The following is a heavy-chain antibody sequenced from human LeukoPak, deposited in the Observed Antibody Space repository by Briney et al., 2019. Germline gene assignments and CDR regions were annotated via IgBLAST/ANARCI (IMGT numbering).Heavy chain of an antibody. D-gene: IGHD5-24*01. CDR1: GFTVSSSY. CDR2: IYSGGTT. Sequence: GGSLRLSCTGSGFTVSSSYMSWVRQTPGKGLEWVSGIYSGGTTYYADSVKGRVTISRDSSKSTLYLQMNSLRAEDTAVYYCARDRRDGYCLGHWGQGTLVTVSS. V-gene: IGHV3-66*01. J-gene: IGHJ4*02. CDR3: ARDRRDGYCLGH.